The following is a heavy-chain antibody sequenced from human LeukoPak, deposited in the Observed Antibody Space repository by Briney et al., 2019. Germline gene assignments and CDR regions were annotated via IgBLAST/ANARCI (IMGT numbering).Heavy chain of an antibody. Sequence: PGRSLRLSCAASGLTFSNYGMHWVRQAPGKGLEWVAVISYDGSNEYYADSVKGRFTISRDTSKNTLYLQMNSLRAEDTALYYCARKFLTGRLIDYWGQGTLVTVSS. J-gene: IGHJ4*02. CDR3: ARKFLTGRLIDY. CDR2: ISYDGSNE. D-gene: IGHD7-27*01. CDR1: GLTFSNYG. V-gene: IGHV3-30*03.